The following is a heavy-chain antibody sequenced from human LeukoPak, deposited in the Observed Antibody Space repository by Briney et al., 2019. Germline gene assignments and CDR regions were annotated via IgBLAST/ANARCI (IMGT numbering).Heavy chain of an antibody. D-gene: IGHD4-17*01. CDR3: ARLEITTVTTSDY. J-gene: IGHJ4*02. Sequence: ASVKVSXKASGGTFSSYAISWVRQAPGQGLEWMGRIIPIFGTANYAQKFQSRVTITADESTSTAYMELSSLRSEDTAVYYCARLEITTVTTSDYWGQGTLVTVSS. CDR1: GGTFSSYA. CDR2: IIPIFGTA. V-gene: IGHV1-69*13.